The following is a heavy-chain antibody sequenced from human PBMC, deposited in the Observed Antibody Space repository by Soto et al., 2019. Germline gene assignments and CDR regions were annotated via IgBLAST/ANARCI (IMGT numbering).Heavy chain of an antibody. CDR3: ARVDTAMVVYYFDY. V-gene: IGHV4-30-4*01. D-gene: IGHD5-18*01. CDR2: IYYSGST. Sequence: SETLSLTCTVSGGSISSGDYYWSWIRQPPGKGLEWIGYIYYSGSTYYNPSLKSRVTMSVDTSKNQFSLKLSSVTAADTAVYYCARVDTAMVVYYFDYWGQGTLVTVSS. CDR1: GGSISSGDYY. J-gene: IGHJ4*02.